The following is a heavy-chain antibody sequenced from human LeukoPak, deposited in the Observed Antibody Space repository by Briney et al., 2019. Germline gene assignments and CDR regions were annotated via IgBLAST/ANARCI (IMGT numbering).Heavy chain of an antibody. V-gene: IGHV3-21*01. CDR1: GFTFNTYT. CDR3: VGGDSREL. J-gene: IGHJ4*02. CDR2: IGRSSIDE. Sequence: GGSLRLSCTASGFTFNTYTMNWVRQAPGKGPEWISSIGRSSIDEYYADSVRGRFTISRDNAKNSLYVQMSSLRVEDTAVYYCVGGDSRELWGQGTLVTVSS. D-gene: IGHD3-22*01.